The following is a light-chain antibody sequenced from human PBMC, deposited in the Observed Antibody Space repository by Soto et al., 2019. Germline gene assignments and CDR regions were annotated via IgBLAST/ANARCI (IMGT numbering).Light chain of an antibody. J-gene: IGKJ1*01. CDR1: QSVSNY. CDR3: HQHGGSPET. CDR2: GAS. Sequence: EIVMTHFPATLSLSPGERVTLSCRASQSVSNYLAWYQQKPGQAPRLLIFGASSRATGIPDRFIGSGSGTEFILTISRLEPDDFAIYHCHQHGGSPETFGQGTKVDIK. V-gene: IGKV3-20*01.